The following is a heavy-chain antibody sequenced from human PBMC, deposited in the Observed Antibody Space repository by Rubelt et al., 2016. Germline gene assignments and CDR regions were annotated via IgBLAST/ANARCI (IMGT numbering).Heavy chain of an antibody. CDR1: GGSISSYY. J-gene: IGHJ6*02. CDR2: IYYSGST. Sequence: QVQLQESGPGLVKPSETLSLTCTVSGGSISSYYWSWIRQPPGKGLEWIGYIYYSGSTNYNPSLKSRVTISVDTSKNQFSLKLSSVTAADTAVYYRARDSGALHYYGMDVWGQGTTVTVSS. V-gene: IGHV4-4*08. D-gene: IGHD1-26*01. CDR3: ARDSGALHYYGMDV.